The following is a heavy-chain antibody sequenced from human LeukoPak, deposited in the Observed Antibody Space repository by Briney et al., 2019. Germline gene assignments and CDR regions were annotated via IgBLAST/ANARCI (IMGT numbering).Heavy chain of an antibody. Sequence: PGGSLRLSRAASGFTFDDYTMHWVRQAPGKGLEWVSLISWDGGSTYYADSVKGRFTISRDNSKNSLYLQMNSLRTEDTALYYCAKVSYGDYWDYFDYWGQGTLVTVSS. CDR1: GFTFDDYT. D-gene: IGHD4-17*01. V-gene: IGHV3-43*01. CDR2: ISWDGGST. J-gene: IGHJ4*02. CDR3: AKVSYGDYWDYFDY.